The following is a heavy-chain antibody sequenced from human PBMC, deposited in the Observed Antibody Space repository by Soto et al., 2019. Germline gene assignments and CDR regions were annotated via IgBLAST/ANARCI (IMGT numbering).Heavy chain of an antibody. CDR2: IDYSGTA. Sequence: SETLSLTCTVSSGSISVTNVFWGWVRQPPGKGLEWIGNIDYSGTAYFSPSLATRVTFHVDTSRNQFSLTLYSVTAADTAVYYCARITGRHLDYWGQGILVTVSS. D-gene: IGHD1-20*01. J-gene: IGHJ4*02. V-gene: IGHV4-39*01. CDR1: SGSISVTNVF. CDR3: ARITGRHLDY.